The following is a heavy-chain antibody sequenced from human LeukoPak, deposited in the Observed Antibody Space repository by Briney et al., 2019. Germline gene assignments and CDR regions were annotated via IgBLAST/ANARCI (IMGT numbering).Heavy chain of an antibody. Sequence: SETLSLTCAVYGGSLSGHYWSCIRQPPGKGPEWIGEINHSGSTNYNPSLKSRVTISVDTSKNQFSLKLSSVTAADTAVYYCARRASVAATLDYWGQGTLVTVSS. CDR1: GGSLSGHY. CDR3: ARRASVAATLDY. V-gene: IGHV4-34*01. CDR2: INHSGST. J-gene: IGHJ4*02. D-gene: IGHD2-15*01.